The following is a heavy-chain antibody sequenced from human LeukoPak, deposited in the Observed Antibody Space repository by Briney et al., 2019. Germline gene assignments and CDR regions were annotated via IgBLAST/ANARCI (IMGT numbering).Heavy chain of an antibody. V-gene: IGHV1-24*01. J-gene: IGHJ4*02. CDR2: FDPEDGET. Sequence: GASVKVSCKVSGYTLTELSMHWVRQAPGKGLEWMGGFDPEDGETIYAQKFQGRVTMTEDTSTDTAYMELSILRSEDTAVYYCARDPEDCGGDCYSSFFDYWGQGTLVTVSS. CDR3: ARDPEDCGGDCYSSFFDY. CDR1: GYTLTELS. D-gene: IGHD2-21*02.